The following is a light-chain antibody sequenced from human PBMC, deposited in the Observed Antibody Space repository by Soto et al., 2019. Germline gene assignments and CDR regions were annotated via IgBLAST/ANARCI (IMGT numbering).Light chain of an antibody. Sequence: QSVLTQPASVSGSPGQSITISCTGTSSDVGGYNFVSWYQQHPGKAPKFIIYDVRNRPSGVSNRFSGSRSGNTASLTISGLQAEDEADYYCSSYTSSSTVTFGGGTKVTVL. CDR3: SSYTSSSTVT. CDR1: SSDVGGYNF. CDR2: DVR. V-gene: IGLV2-14*03. J-gene: IGLJ2*01.